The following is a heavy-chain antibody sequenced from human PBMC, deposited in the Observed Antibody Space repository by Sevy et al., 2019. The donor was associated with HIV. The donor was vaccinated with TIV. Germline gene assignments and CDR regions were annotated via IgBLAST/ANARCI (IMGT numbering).Heavy chain of an antibody. Sequence: SETLSLTCTVSGDSISSSNFYWGWIRQPPGKGLEWIGSIYYSGSTYYNPSLKSRVTISVDTSKDQFSLKLRSVTAADTAVYYCARLFDDSNSPPSDYWGQGTLVTVSS. D-gene: IGHD3-22*01. V-gene: IGHV4-39*01. CDR2: IYYSGST. CDR1: GDSISSSNFY. J-gene: IGHJ4*02. CDR3: ARLFDDSNSPPSDY.